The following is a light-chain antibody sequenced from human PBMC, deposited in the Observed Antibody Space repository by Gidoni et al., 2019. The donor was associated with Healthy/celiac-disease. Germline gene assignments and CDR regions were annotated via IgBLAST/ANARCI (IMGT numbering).Light chain of an antibody. J-gene: IGLJ2*01. CDR2: DVS. CDR1: SSDVGGYNY. V-gene: IGLV2-14*03. CDR3: SSYTSSSTLEV. Sequence: HSPLPQPASVSGSPGHSITISCTGTSSDVGGYNYVSWYQQHPGKAPKLMSYDVSNRPSGVSNRFSGSKSGNTASLTISGLQAEDEADYYCSSYTSSSTLEVFGGGTKLTVL.